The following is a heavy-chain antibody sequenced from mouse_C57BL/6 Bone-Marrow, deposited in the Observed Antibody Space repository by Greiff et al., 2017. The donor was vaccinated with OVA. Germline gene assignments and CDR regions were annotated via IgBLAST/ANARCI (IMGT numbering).Heavy chain of an antibody. V-gene: IGHV1-82*01. J-gene: IGHJ2*01. D-gene: IGHD2-3*01. CDR2: FYLGDGDT. CDR1: GYAFSSSW. CDR3: ARHEDGYYASYFDY. Sequence: VQLQQSGPELVKPGASVKISCKASGYAFSSSWLTGVKRRPGKGLGWIGRFYLGDGDTNYNGKFKGKDTLTADKSSSTAYMQLSSLTSEDSAVYFCARHEDGYYASYFDYWGQGTTLTVSS.